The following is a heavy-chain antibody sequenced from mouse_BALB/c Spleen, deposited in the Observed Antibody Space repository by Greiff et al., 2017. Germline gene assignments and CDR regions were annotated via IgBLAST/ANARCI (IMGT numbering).Heavy chain of an antibody. CDR2: ILPGSGST. CDR1: GYTFSSYW. Sequence: QVQLQQSGAELMKPGASVKLSCKATGYTFSSYWIEWVKQRPGHGLEWIGEILPGSGSTNYNEKFKGKATFTADTSSNTAYMHLSSLTSEDSAVYYCARRDCYYHAMDDWGQGTSVTVSA. CDR3: ARRDCYYHAMDD. J-gene: IGHJ4*01. V-gene: IGHV1-9*01. D-gene: IGHD2-3*01.